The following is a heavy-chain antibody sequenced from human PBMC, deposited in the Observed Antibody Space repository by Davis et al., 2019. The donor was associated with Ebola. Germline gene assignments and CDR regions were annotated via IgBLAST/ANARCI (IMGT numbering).Heavy chain of an antibody. J-gene: IGHJ3*02. D-gene: IGHD1-26*01. CDR1: GGSISSGGYS. CDR2: IYHSGST. CDR3: ARLGWDRDAFDI. Sequence: MPSETLSLTCAVSGGSISSGGYSWSWIRQPPGKGLEWIGYIYHSGSTCYNPSLKSRVTISVDTSKNQFSLKLSSVTAADTAVYYCARLGWDRDAFDIWGQGTMVTVSS. V-gene: IGHV4-30-2*01.